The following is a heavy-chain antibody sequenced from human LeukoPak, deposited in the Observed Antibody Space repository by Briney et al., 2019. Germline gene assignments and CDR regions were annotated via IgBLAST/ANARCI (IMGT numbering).Heavy chain of an antibody. Sequence: ASVKVSCKASGYTFTSYDINWVRQATGQGLEWMGWMNPNSGNTGYAQKFQGRVTMTRDTSTSTVYMELSSLRSEDTAVYYCARTYCSSTSCYDLPDYWGQGTLVTVSS. CDR2: MNPNSGNT. J-gene: IGHJ4*02. CDR3: ARTYCSSTSCYDLPDY. V-gene: IGHV1-8*01. CDR1: GYTFTSYD. D-gene: IGHD2-2*01.